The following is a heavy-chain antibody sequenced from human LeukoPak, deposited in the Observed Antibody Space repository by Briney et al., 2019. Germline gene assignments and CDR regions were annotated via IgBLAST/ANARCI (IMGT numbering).Heavy chain of an antibody. CDR2: IYYSGST. CDR1: GGSISSYY. V-gene: IGHV4-59*08. D-gene: IGHD6-13*01. CDR3: ARNHAAAGYYYYGMDV. Sequence: SETLSLTCTVSGGSISSYYWSWIRQPPGKGLEWIGYIYYSGSTNYNPSLKSRVTISVDTSKNQFSLKLSSVTAADTSVYYCARNHAAAGYYYYGMDVWGQGTTVTVSS. J-gene: IGHJ6*02.